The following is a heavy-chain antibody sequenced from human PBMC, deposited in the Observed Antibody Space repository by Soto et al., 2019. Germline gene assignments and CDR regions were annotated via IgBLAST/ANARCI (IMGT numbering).Heavy chain of an antibody. D-gene: IGHD1-26*01. CDR3: ATQEVGGSYVYTFDP. J-gene: IGHJ5*02. Sequence: SETLSLTCTVSGGSISSGGYYWSWIRQHPGKGLEWIGHIYYSGSTYYNPSLKSRVTISVDTSKNHFSLKLSSVTAADTAVYYCATQEVGGSYVYTFDPWGQGTLVTVSS. V-gene: IGHV4-39*02. CDR1: GGSISSGGYY. CDR2: IYYSGST.